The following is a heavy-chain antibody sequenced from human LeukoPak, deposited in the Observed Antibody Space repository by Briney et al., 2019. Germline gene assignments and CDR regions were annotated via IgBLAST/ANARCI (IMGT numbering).Heavy chain of an antibody. V-gene: IGHV4-39*01. Sequence: PSETLSLTCTVSGGSISSSSFYWGWIRQPPGKGLEWIGSIHYSGSTYYNPSLKSRVTISVDTSKNQFSLKLSSVTAADTAVYYCARHFAPEAWFQAPWGQGTLVTVSS. CDR2: IHYSGST. J-gene: IGHJ5*02. CDR3: ARHFAPEAWFQAP. D-gene: IGHD3-10*01. CDR1: GGSISSSSFY.